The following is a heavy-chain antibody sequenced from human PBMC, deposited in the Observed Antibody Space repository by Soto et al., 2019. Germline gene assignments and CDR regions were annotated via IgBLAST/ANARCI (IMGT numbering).Heavy chain of an antibody. V-gene: IGHV4-59*01. Sequence: SETLALTCFVSGDSISTYYCSWIRQAPGRGLEWIGYSFPSGSTKYNPSLKSRANISVDTAKNQFSLKLSSVTAADTAVYYCAGKVDSSSWYVLSQKIGGYGMGVWGKGTTVTDSS. CDR2: SFPSGST. D-gene: IGHD6-13*01. CDR3: AGKVDSSSWYVLSQKIGGYGMGV. J-gene: IGHJ6*04. CDR1: GDSISTYY.